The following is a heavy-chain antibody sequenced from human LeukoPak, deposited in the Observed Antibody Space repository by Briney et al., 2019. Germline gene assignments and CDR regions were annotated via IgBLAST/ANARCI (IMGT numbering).Heavy chain of an antibody. Sequence: GGSLRLSCAASGFTVSSNYMSWVRQAPGKGLEWVSVIYSGGSAYYADSVKGRFTISRDNSKNTLYLQMNSLRAEDTAVYYCARGVGSGSRLRAGDYWGQGTLVTVSS. CDR3: ARGVGSGSRLRAGDY. CDR2: IYSGGSA. J-gene: IGHJ4*02. V-gene: IGHV3-53*01. CDR1: GFTVSSNY. D-gene: IGHD1-26*01.